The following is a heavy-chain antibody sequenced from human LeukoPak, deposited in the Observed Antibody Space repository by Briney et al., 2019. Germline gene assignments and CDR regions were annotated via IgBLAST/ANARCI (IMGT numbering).Heavy chain of an antibody. V-gene: IGHV3-20*04. CDR3: ARVDAISHTNWGFGGHSNNFDY. Sequence: GGSLRLSCAASGFTFDSYGMTWVRQAPGKGLEWVSGINWNGGSAGYADSVKGRFTISRDNAKNSLYLQMNSLRAEDTALYYCARVDAISHTNWGFGGHSNNFDYWGQGTLVTVSS. J-gene: IGHJ4*02. CDR1: GFTFDSYG. D-gene: IGHD7-27*01. CDR2: INWNGGSA.